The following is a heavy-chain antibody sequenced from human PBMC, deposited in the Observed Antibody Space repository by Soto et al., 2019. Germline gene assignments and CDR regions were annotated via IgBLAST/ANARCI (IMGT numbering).Heavy chain of an antibody. CDR1: GFTFSSYW. CDR3: ERGAFYDYWGGSKFDY. J-gene: IGHJ4*02. D-gene: IGHD3-3*01. Sequence: GVSLRLSCSASGFTFSSYWMSWVRQAPGKGLEWVANIKQDGSEKYYVDSVKGRFTISRDNAKNSLYLQMNSLRAEDTAVYYCERGAFYDYWGGSKFDYWCQGSPVTLPS. V-gene: IGHV3-7*01. CDR2: IKQDGSEK.